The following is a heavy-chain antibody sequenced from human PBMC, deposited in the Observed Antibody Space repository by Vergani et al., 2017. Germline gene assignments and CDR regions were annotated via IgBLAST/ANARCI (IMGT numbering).Heavy chain of an antibody. Sequence: EVMLVQSGAEVKKPGESLKISCKYSESSFISNEIAWVRQMSGKGLQWMWNINPINSKIAYSPSFQGQAIMSLDKSITTAYLQWRSLKASDTAIYYCTRHVPCGDGACLHFDHWGQGTQVTVSS. CDR3: TRHVPCGDGACLHFDH. CDR2: INPINSKI. CDR1: ESSFISNE. V-gene: IGHV5-51*01. J-gene: IGHJ4*02. D-gene: IGHD2-21*01.